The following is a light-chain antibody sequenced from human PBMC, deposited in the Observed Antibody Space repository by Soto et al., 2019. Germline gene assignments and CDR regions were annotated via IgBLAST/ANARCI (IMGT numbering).Light chain of an antibody. CDR3: QSYDSSLSGWV. CDR1: RSNIGTGYD. Sequence: QPVLTQPPSVSGAPGQRVTISCTGSRSNIGTGYDVHWYQQLPGTAPKFLIYGNNNRPSGVPDRFSGSKSGTSASLAITGLQAEDEADYYCQSYDSSLSGWVFGGGTKLTVL. V-gene: IGLV1-40*01. CDR2: GNN. J-gene: IGLJ3*02.